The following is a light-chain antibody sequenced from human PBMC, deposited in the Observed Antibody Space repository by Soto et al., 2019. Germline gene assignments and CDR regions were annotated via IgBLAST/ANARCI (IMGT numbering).Light chain of an antibody. CDR1: SSNIGAGYD. CDR2: GNY. V-gene: IGLV1-40*01. CDR3: SSFSSITREV. J-gene: IGLJ2*01. Sequence: QSVLTQPPSVSGAPGQRVTISCTGSSSNIGAGYDVQWYQQLPGTAPKLLISGNYNRPSGVPDRFSGSKSGTSASLAITGLQAEDEADYYCSSFSSITREVFGGGTKLTVL.